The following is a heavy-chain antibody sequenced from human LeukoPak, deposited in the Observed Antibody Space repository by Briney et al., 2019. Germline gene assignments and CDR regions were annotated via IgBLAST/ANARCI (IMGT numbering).Heavy chain of an antibody. CDR1: GYTFTGYY. J-gene: IGHJ4*02. D-gene: IGHD3-22*01. CDR3: ARAGGATMIVVVTRPLYFDY. CDR2: INPNSGGT. V-gene: IGHV1-2*02. Sequence: GASVKVSCKASGYTFTGYYMHWVRQAPGQGLEWMGWINPNSGGTNYAQMFQGRVTMTRDTSISTAYMELSRLRSDDTAVYYCARAGGATMIVVVTRPLYFDYWGQGTLVTVSS.